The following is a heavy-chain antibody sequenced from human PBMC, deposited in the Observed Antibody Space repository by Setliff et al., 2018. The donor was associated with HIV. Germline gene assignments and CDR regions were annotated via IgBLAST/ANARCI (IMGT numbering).Heavy chain of an antibody. V-gene: IGHV3-30*02. CDR2: LRFDGSNQ. Sequence: GGSLRLSCEASGFTFSSYAMHWVRQAPGKGLEWVAFLRFDGSNQYYADSVKGRFTTSRDNSRNTLYLQMHSLTPEDTAVYYCAKDVARRLAAIGRRGFFDSWGQGTLVTVSS. CDR3: AKDVARRLAAIGRRGFFDS. J-gene: IGHJ4*02. D-gene: IGHD6-13*01. CDR1: GFTFSSYA.